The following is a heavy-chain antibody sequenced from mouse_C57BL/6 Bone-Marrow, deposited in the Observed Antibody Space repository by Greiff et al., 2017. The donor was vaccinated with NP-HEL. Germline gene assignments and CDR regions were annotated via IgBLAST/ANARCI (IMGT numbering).Heavy chain of an antibody. D-gene: IGHD4-1*01. V-gene: IGHV7-3*01. CDR2: IRNKANGYTT. CDR1: GFTFTDYY. J-gene: IGHJ2*01. CDR3: ARYNWEYYFDY. Sequence: EVKLMESGGGLVQPGGSLSLSCAASGFTFTDYYMSWVRQPPGKALEWLGFIRNKANGYTTEYSASVKGRFTISRDNSQSILYLQMNALRAEDSATYYCARYNWEYYFDYWGKGTTLTVSS.